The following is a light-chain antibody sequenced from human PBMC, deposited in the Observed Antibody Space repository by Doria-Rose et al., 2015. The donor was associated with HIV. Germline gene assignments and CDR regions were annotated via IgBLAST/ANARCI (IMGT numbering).Light chain of an antibody. CDR2: GNN. V-gene: IGLV1-40*01. J-gene: IGLJ2*01. CDR3: QSYDSSLSGSV. Sequence: QRVTISCTGSSSNIGAGYDVHWYQQVPGTAPKLLIYGNNNRPSGVPDRFYGSRSGTSASLAITGLQAEDEADYYCQSYDSSLSGSVFGGGTKLTVL. CDR1: SSNIGAGYD.